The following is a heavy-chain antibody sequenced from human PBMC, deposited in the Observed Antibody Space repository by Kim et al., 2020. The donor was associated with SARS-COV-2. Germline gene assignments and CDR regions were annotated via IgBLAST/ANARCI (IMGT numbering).Heavy chain of an antibody. J-gene: IGHJ6*02. CDR3: AKDLEWLFSLYYYYGMDV. D-gene: IGHD3-3*01. CDR1: GFTFSSYG. Sequence: GGSLRLSCAASGFTFSSYGMHWVRQAPGKGLEWVAVISYDGSNKYYADSVKGRFTISRDNSKNTLYLQMNSLRAEDTAVYYCAKDLEWLFSLYYYYGMDVWGQGTTVTVSS. V-gene: IGHV3-30*18. CDR2: ISYDGSNK.